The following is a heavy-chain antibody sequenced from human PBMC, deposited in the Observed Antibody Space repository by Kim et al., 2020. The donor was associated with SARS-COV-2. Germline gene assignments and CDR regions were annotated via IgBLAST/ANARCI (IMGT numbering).Heavy chain of an antibody. CDR3: ARIGSGSISGMDV. J-gene: IGHJ6*02. D-gene: IGHD3-10*01. Sequence: YADAVEGRFTISRDNAKKSVYLQMNSLRADDTAVYYCARIGSGSISGMDVWGQGTTVTVSS. V-gene: IGHV3-11*04.